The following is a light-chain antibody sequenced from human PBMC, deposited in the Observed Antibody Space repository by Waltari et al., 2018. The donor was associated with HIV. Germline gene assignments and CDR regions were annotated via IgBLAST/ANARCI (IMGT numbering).Light chain of an antibody. V-gene: IGLV2-14*01. CDR2: EVS. J-gene: IGLJ2*01. CDR1: TSDVGASNY. Sequence: QSALTQPASVSGSPGQSITISCIGTTSDVGASNYVSWYQHRTAKVPQLIIYEVSHRPSGVSTRFSGSNPGNTASLTISGLQAEDEAYYYCSSYTSTSTPIVFGGGTQLTVL. CDR3: SSYTSTSTPIV.